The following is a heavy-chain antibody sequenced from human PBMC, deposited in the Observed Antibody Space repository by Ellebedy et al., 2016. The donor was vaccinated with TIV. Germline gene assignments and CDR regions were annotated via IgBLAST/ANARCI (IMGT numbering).Heavy chain of an antibody. V-gene: IGHV1-69*13. CDR2: IMHVFGTA. Sequence: AASVKVSCKASGGTFSDYAITWVRLAPGQGLEWIGGIMHVFGTANYAQKFQGRVTIIADDSTTTTHLELRSLNSADTAVYFCNLARFYGMDVWGQGTTVTVSS. J-gene: IGHJ6*02. CDR3: NLARFYGMDV. D-gene: IGHD3-16*01. CDR1: GGTFSDYA.